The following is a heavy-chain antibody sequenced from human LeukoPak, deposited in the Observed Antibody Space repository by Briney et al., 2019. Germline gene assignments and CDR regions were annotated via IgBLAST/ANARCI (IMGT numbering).Heavy chain of an antibody. CDR1: GGTFSSYA. J-gene: IGHJ4*02. CDR3: ARDAYDSSGYYPYYFDY. D-gene: IGHD3-22*01. CDR2: IIPIFGTA. V-gene: IGHV1-69*05. Sequence: SVKVSCKASGGTFSSYAISWVRQAPGQGLEWMGGIIPIFGTANYAQKFQGRVTITTDESTSTAYMELSSLRSKDTALYYCARDAYDSSGYYPYYFDYWGQGTLVTVS.